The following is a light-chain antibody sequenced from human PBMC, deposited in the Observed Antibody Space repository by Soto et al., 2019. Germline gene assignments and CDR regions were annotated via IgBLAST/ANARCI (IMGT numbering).Light chain of an antibody. CDR2: WAS. CDR3: QQYYSIPYT. Sequence: DIVMTQSPDSLAVSLGERATINCKSSRSILYSSNTKNYLAWYQQKPGQPPKLLIYWASTRESGVLDRFSGSGSGTDFTLTISSLQAEDVAVYYCQQYYSIPYTFGQGTKLEIK. V-gene: IGKV4-1*01. CDR1: RSILYSSNTKNY. J-gene: IGKJ2*01.